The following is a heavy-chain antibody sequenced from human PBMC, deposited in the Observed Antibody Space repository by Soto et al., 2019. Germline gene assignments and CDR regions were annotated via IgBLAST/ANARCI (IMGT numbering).Heavy chain of an antibody. Sequence: SETLSLTCTVSGGSISSGGYYWSWIRQHPGKGLEWIGYIYYSGSTYYNPSLKSRVTISVDTSKNQFSLRLSSVTAADTAVYYCAREYSSSSVYGMDVWGQGTTVTVSS. CDR1: GGSISSGGYY. CDR3: AREYSSSSVYGMDV. J-gene: IGHJ6*02. D-gene: IGHD6-6*01. V-gene: IGHV4-31*03. CDR2: IYYSGST.